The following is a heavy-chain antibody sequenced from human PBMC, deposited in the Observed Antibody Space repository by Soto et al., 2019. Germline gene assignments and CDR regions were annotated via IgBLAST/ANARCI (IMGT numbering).Heavy chain of an antibody. V-gene: IGHV3-48*02. CDR2: IHGTRSII. J-gene: IGHJ4*02. D-gene: IGHD3-16*01. Sequence: EVQLVESGGGLVQPGGSLRLSCEVSGFTFSIHAMNWVRQAPGKGLEWVAYIHGTRSIIHYADSVKGRFTISRDNAKNSLFLQMDSLRDEDTAVYYCARDARNADYDYWGQGTLVTVSS. CDR1: GFTFSIHA. CDR3: ARDARNADYDY.